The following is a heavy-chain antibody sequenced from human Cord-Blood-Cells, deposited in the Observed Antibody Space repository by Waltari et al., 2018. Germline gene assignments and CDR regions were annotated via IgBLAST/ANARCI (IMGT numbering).Heavy chain of an antibody. D-gene: IGHD3-10*01. Sequence: EVQLVESGGGLVKPGGSLRLSCAASGFTFSSYSMNWVRQAPGKGLEWVSSISSSSSYIYYADSVKGRFTISRDNAKNSLYLQMNSLRAEDTAVYYCARVYGSGSYYYYYYGMDVWGQGTTVTVSS. CDR3: ARVYGSGSYYYYYYGMDV. CDR2: ISSSSSYI. V-gene: IGHV3-21*01. CDR1: GFTFSSYS. J-gene: IGHJ6*02.